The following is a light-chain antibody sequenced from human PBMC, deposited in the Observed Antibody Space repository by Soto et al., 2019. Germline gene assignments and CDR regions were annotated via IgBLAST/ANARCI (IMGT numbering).Light chain of an antibody. V-gene: IGKV1-5*03. Sequence: DIQMTQSPSTLSASVGDRVTITCRASQSISSWLAWYQQKPGKAPKFLIYKASNLEVGVPSRFSGSGSGTEFTLTISSLQPDDFATYYCQQYNSYSPTFGGGTKVDI. CDR1: QSISSW. CDR2: KAS. J-gene: IGKJ4*01. CDR3: QQYNSYSPT.